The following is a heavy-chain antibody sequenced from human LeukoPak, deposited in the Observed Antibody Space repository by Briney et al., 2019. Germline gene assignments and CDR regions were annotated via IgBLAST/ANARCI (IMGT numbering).Heavy chain of an antibody. D-gene: IGHD6-13*01. J-gene: IGHJ4*02. V-gene: IGHV1-18*04. CDR2: ISAYNGNT. Sequence: GASVKVSCKASGYTFTSYGISWVRQAPGQGLEWMGWISAYNGNTNYAQKLQGRVTMTTDTSTSTAYMELRSLRSDDTAAYYCARDSGAAGTRPFDYWGQGTLVTVSS. CDR3: ARDSGAAGTRPFDY. CDR1: GYTFTSYG.